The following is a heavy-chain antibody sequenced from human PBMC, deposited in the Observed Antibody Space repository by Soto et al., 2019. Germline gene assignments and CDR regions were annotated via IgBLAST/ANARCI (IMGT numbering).Heavy chain of an antibody. Sequence: SETLSLTCTVSGGYISSGGYYWSWIRQHPGKGLEWIGYIYYSGSTYYNPSLKSRVTISVDTSKNQFSLKLSSVTAADTAVYYCARENDSSGYTNDYWGQGTLVTVSS. CDR1: GGYISSGGYY. CDR3: ARENDSSGYTNDY. J-gene: IGHJ4*02. V-gene: IGHV4-31*03. D-gene: IGHD3-22*01. CDR2: IYYSGST.